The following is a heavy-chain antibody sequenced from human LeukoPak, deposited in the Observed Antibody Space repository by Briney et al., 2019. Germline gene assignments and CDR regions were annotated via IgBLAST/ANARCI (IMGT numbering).Heavy chain of an antibody. CDR1: GGSVSGYY. CDR2: VYYSGST. D-gene: IGHD2-15*01. CDR3: ARIHRYCSGGACYVLDN. Sequence: SETLSLTCVVSGGSVSGYYWGWIRQPPGRGLEWIGYVYYSGSTNYDPSFKSRITISVDTSRNQFSLQLSSVTAADTAVYYCARIHRYCSGGACYVLDNWGQGTLVAVSS. V-gene: IGHV4-59*02. J-gene: IGHJ4*02.